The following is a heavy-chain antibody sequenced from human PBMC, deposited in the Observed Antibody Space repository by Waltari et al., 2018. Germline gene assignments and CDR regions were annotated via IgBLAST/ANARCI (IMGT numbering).Heavy chain of an antibody. CDR1: GFSLGSSA. CDR3: AKDHASSGWPTFDS. J-gene: IGHJ4*02. CDR2: ITRQATT. Sequence: EVQFLESGGDLVQPGGSLRLSCAASGFSLGSSAMSWVRQAPGKGPEWVASITRQATTYYAGSVRGRFAISRDESDNKLYLQMSGLRAEDTAMYYCAKDHASSGWPTFDSWGQGTQVTVSS. V-gene: IGHV3-23*01. D-gene: IGHD6-19*01.